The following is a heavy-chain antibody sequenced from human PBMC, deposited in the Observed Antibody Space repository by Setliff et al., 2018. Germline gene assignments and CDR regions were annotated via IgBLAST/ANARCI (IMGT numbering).Heavy chain of an antibody. Sequence: SVKVSCKASGGTFSSYAISWVRQAPGQGLEWMGGIIPILGIANYAQKFQGRVTMTTDTSTRTAYMEVTSLRSDDTAVYYCATEKFPGDWGDYWGQGTLVTVSS. V-gene: IGHV1-69*10. CDR2: IIPILGIA. CDR3: ATEKFPGDWGDY. CDR1: GGTFSSYA. J-gene: IGHJ4*02. D-gene: IGHD2-21*01.